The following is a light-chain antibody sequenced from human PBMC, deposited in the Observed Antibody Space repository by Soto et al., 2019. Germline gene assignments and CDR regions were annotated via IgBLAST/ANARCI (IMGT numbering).Light chain of an antibody. J-gene: IGKJ1*01. CDR1: QTISSW. CDR3: QHYNSYSEA. V-gene: IGKV1-5*03. CDR2: TAS. Sequence: IQVSKSASTVSAPLPACVDLSCRASQTISSWLAWYQQKPGKAPKLLIYTASTLQSGVPSRFSGSGSGTEFTLTISSLQPDDFATYYCQHYNSYSEAFGQGTKVDIK.